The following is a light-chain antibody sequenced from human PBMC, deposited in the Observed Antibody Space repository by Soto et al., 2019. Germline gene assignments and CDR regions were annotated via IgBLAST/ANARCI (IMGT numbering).Light chain of an antibody. CDR2: AAS. Sequence: DIQMTQSPSSLSASVGDRVTITCRASQSIGSYLSWYQQKPGKAPNLLIYAASSLQSGVPSRFSGSGSGTDFTLTISSLQPEDFATYYCQQAHGTFGQGTRLEMK. CDR3: QQAHGT. V-gene: IGKV1-39*01. CDR1: QSIGSY. J-gene: IGKJ5*01.